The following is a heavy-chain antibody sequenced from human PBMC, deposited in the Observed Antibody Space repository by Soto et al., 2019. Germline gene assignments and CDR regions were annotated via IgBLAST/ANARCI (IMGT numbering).Heavy chain of an antibody. D-gene: IGHD3-3*01. CDR3: AGGWLRFLEWLSADLDY. J-gene: IGHJ4*02. Sequence: QVQLVQSGAEVKKPGASVKVSCKASGYTFTSYGISWVRQAPGQGLEWMGWISAYNGNTNYAQKLQGRVTMTTDTSTSTAYMELRSLRSDDTAVYYCAGGWLRFLEWLSADLDYWGQGTLVTVSS. CDR2: ISAYNGNT. CDR1: GYTFTSYG. V-gene: IGHV1-18*01.